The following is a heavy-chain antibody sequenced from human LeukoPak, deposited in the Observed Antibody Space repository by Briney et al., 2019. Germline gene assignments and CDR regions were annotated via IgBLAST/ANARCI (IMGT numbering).Heavy chain of an antibody. V-gene: IGHV3-9*01. J-gene: IGHJ4*02. D-gene: IGHD5-12*01. CDR3: AKGGYSGYDFGGFDY. CDR2: ISWNSGSI. Sequence: GGSLRLSCAASGFTFDDYAMHWVRQAPGKGLEWVSGISWNSGSIGYADSVKGRFTISRDNAKNSLYLQMNSLRAEDTALYYCAKGGYSGYDFGGFDYRGQGTLVTVSS. CDR1: GFTFDDYA.